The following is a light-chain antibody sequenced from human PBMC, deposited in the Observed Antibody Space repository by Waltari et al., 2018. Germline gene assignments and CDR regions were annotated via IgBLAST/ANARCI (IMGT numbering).Light chain of an antibody. CDR2: WAS. J-gene: IGKJ1*01. CDR3: QQYANTPRT. Sequence: DIVMTQSPDSLAVSLGERATVNCKSSQSVLYSPNNKNYLAWYQQKPGQPPKLLIYWASTRESGVPDRFRCSGSGTDFTLTISSLQAEDVAVYYCQQYANTPRTFGQGTTVEIK. V-gene: IGKV4-1*01. CDR1: QSVLYSPNNKNY.